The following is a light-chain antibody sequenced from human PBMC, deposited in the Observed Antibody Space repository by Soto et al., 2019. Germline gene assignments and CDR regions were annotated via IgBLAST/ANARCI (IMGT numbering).Light chain of an antibody. CDR1: QSVSSN. V-gene: IGKV3-15*01. CDR3: QQYNNWPPLT. CDR2: GAS. J-gene: IGKJ4*01. Sequence: EIVMTQSPATLSVSPGERATLSCRASQSVSSNLVWYQQKPGQAPRPLIYGASTRATGIPARFSGSGSGTEFTLTISSLQSEDFAVYYCQQYNNWPPLTFGGGTKV.